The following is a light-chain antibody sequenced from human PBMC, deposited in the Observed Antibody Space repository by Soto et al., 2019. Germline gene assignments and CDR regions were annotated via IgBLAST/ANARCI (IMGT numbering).Light chain of an antibody. CDR3: QQYDSYWT. J-gene: IGKJ1*01. Sequence: DIHMTQSPSTLRASVGNRVAITYRASQSISNWLAWYQQQPGKAPKPLLFDASSLESGVPSRLSASGSGTEFTLPITSLKPDDFATYNCQQYDSYWTFGQGTKVDIK. CDR2: DAS. V-gene: IGKV1-5*01. CDR1: QSISNW.